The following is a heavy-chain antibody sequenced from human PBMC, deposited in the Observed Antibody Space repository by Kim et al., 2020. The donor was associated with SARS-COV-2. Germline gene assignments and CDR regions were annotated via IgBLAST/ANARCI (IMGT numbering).Heavy chain of an antibody. V-gene: IGHV4-39*01. CDR3: ARHSRIVVVPAAILA. D-gene: IGHD2-2*01. CDR1: GGSISSSSYY. Sequence: SETLSLTCTVSGGSISSSSYYWGWIRQPPGKGLEWIGSIYYSGSTYYNPSLKSRVTISVDTSKYQFSLKLSSVTAADTAVYYCARHSRIVVVPAAILAWGQGTLVTVSS. J-gene: IGHJ4*02. CDR2: IYYSGST.